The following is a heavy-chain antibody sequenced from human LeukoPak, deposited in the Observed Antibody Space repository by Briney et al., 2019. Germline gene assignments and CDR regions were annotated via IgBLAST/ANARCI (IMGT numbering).Heavy chain of an antibody. CDR3: ARESLGPLYYYMDV. CDR1: GYTFTGYY. Sequence: ASVKVSCKASGYTFTGYYMHWVRQAPGQGLEWMGWINPNSGGTNYAQKFQGRVTITTDESTSTAYMELSSLRSEDTAVYYCARESLGPLYYYMDVWGKGTTVTVSS. V-gene: IGHV1-2*02. CDR2: INPNSGGT. J-gene: IGHJ6*03.